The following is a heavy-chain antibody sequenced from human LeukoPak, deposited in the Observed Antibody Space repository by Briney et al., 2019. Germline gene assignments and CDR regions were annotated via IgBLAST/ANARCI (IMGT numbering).Heavy chain of an antibody. CDR3: ARVIAAAGIYYYYYYYMDV. J-gene: IGHJ6*03. CDR2: MNPNSGNT. D-gene: IGHD6-13*01. Sequence: GASVKVSCKASGGTFSSYAISWVRQAPGQGLEWMGWMNPNSGNTGYAQKFQGRVTMTRNTSISTAYMELSSLRSEDTAVYYCARVIAAAGIYYYYYYYMDVWGKGTTVTISS. CDR1: GGTFSSYA. V-gene: IGHV1-8*02.